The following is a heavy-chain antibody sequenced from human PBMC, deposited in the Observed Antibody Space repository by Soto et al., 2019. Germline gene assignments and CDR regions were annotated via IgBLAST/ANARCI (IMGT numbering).Heavy chain of an antibody. J-gene: IGHJ4*02. Sequence: SQTLSLTCAITGDSVSSNSAAWNWIRQSPSRGLEWLGRTYYRSKWYHDYAVSVRSRITINPDTSKNQFSLQLNSVTPDDTAVYFCARDRYSNKYFDYWGQGNLVTVSS. CDR3: ARDRYSNKYFDY. V-gene: IGHV6-1*01. CDR1: GDSVSSNSAA. CDR2: TYYRSKWYH. D-gene: IGHD4-4*01.